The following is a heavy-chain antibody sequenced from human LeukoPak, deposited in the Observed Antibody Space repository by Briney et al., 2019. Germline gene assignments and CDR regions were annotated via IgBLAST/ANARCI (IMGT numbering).Heavy chain of an antibody. Sequence: GSXRLSCAACGFTFSSYWMSWVRQAPGKGLGWVANIKQGGSEKYYVDSVKGRFTISRDNAKNSLYLQMNSLRAEDTAVYYCARDRLGREHFFDYWGQGTLVTVSS. J-gene: IGHJ4*02. D-gene: IGHD3-3*02. CDR3: ARDRLGREHFFDY. V-gene: IGHV3-7*03. CDR2: IKQGGSEK. CDR1: GFTFSSYW.